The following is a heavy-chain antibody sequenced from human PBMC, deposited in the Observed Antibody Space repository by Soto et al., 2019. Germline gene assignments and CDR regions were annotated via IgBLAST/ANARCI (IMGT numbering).Heavy chain of an antibody. J-gene: IGHJ6*02. CDR2: ISAYNGNT. Sequence: ASVKVSCKASGYTFTGYYMHWVRQAPGQGLEWMGWISAYNGNTNYAQKLQGRVTMTTDTSTSTAYMELRSLRSDDTAVYYCARERYYYDSSGYDDYYYYGMDVWGQGTTVTAP. V-gene: IGHV1-18*04. CDR1: GYTFTGYY. D-gene: IGHD3-22*01. CDR3: ARERYYYDSSGYDDYYYYGMDV.